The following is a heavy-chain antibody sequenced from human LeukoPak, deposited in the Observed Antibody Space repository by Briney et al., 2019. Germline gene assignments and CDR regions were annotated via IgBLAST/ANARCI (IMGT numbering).Heavy chain of an antibody. D-gene: IGHD2-2*01. Sequence: PSGTLSLTCAVSGGSISSSNWWSWVRQIPGKGLEWIGEIYQRGNTSYNPSLKSRVTISVDKSKNQFSLRLSSVRAEDTAVYYCAKAGGSSITSFDYWGQGTLVTVSS. J-gene: IGHJ4*02. CDR3: AKAGGSSITSFDY. V-gene: IGHV4-4*02. CDR2: IYQRGNT. CDR1: GGSISSSNW.